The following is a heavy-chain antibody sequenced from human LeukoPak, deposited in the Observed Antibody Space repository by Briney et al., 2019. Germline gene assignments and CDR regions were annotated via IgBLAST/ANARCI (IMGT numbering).Heavy chain of an antibody. CDR1: GGSISSYY. J-gene: IGHJ4*02. CDR2: IYYSGST. V-gene: IGHV4-59*08. CDR3: ARRGTSGSVDF. Sequence: PSETLSLTCTVSGGSISSYYRSWIRQPPGKGLEWIGYIYYSGSTNYNPSLKSRVTISADTSKNQFSLKLSSVTAADTAVYYCARRGTSGSVDFWGQGTLVTVSS. D-gene: IGHD1-26*01.